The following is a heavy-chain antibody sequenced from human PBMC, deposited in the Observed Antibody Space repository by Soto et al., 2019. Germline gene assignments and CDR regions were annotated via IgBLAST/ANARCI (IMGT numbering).Heavy chain of an antibody. Sequence: QVQLVQSGAEVKKPGSSVKVSCKASGDSFSTFDFTWVRQAPGQGLEWMGGIIPIFGTANYAQKFEGRVTITADESTSTAYMELSSLRSEDTAVYCCARQLREAAGNFDYWGQGTLVTVSS. CDR2: IIPIFGTA. CDR3: ARQLREAAGNFDY. D-gene: IGHD6-13*01. J-gene: IGHJ4*02. V-gene: IGHV1-69*01. CDR1: GDSFSTFD.